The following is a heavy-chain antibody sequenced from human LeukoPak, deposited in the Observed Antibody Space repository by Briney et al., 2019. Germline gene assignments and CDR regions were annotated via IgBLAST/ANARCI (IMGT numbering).Heavy chain of an antibody. Sequence: GGSLRLSCETAGFTFSSYVMHWVRRTPGKGLVWVSRISHDGIISYADSVKGRFTISRDNAKNTLILQMSSLRVEDTAVYYCARDWVYKIDYWGRGTLVTVSS. CDR1: GFTFSSYV. V-gene: IGHV3-74*01. D-gene: IGHD5-24*01. J-gene: IGHJ4*02. CDR3: ARDWVYKIDY. CDR2: ISHDGII.